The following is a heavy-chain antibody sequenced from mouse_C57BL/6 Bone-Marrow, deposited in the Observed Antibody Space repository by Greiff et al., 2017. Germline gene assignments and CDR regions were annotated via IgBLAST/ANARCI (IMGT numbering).Heavy chain of an antibody. CDR1: GFNIKDDY. D-gene: IGHD1-2*01. V-gene: IGHV14-4*01. CDR2: IDPENGDT. Sequence: VQLQQSGAELVRPGAPVKLSCTASGFNIKDDYMHWVKQRPEQGLEWIGWIDPENGDTEYASKFQGKATIPADTSSTTAYLQLSSLTSEDTAVYYCTTYGNCFDYWVQGTTLTVSS. J-gene: IGHJ2*01. CDR3: TTYGNCFDY.